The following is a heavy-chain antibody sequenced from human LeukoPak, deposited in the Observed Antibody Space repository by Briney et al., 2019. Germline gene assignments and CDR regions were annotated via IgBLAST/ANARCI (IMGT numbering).Heavy chain of an antibody. CDR3: ARGKKPSPGPNYFDY. Sequence: SETLSLTCAVYGGSFSGYYWSWIRQPPGKGLEWIGKIYHSGSTNYNPSLKSRVTISVDTSKNHLALNLNSVTAADTAVYYCARGKKPSPGPNYFDYWGQGALVTVSS. J-gene: IGHJ4*02. CDR1: GGSFSGYY. V-gene: IGHV4-34*01. CDR2: IYHSGST.